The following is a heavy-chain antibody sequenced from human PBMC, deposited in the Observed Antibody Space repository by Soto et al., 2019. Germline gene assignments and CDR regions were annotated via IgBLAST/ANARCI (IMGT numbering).Heavy chain of an antibody. CDR2: IYYSGST. V-gene: IGHV4-59*01. D-gene: IGHD3-3*01. CDR1: GGSISSYY. Sequence: PSETLSLTCTVSGGSISSYYWSWIRQPPGKGLEWIGYIYYSGSTNYNPSLKSRVTISVDTSKNQFSLKLSSVTAAGTAVYYCARGRAFWSGYSYWGQGTLVTVSS. J-gene: IGHJ4*02. CDR3: ARGRAFWSGYSY.